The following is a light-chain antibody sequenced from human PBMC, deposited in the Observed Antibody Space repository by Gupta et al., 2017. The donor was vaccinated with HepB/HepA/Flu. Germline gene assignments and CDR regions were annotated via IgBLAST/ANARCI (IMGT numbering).Light chain of an antibody. CDR1: SFNIASNY. Sequence: QSVLTQSHSASAPPGRRVSISRYAGSFNIASNYVYWYQHFPGMAPKLLIDRSNQRPSGVPDRCSGSKSGTAASLAISGLRSEDEADYYCAAWDDSLRGVVFGGGTKLTVL. CDR2: RSN. CDR3: AAWDDSLRGVV. J-gene: IGLJ2*01. V-gene: IGLV1-47*01.